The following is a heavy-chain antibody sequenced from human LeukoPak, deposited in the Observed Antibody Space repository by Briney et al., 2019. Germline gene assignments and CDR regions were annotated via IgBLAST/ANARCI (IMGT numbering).Heavy chain of an antibody. Sequence: SETLSLTCTVSGGSISSSSYYWGWIRQPPGKGLEWIGSIYYSGSTYYNPSLKSRVTISVDTSKNQFSLKLSSVTAADTAVYYCAKRGYSGYDWYFDYWGQGTLVTVSS. J-gene: IGHJ4*02. CDR2: IYYSGST. CDR3: AKRGYSGYDWYFDY. D-gene: IGHD5-12*01. V-gene: IGHV4-39*01. CDR1: GGSISSSSYY.